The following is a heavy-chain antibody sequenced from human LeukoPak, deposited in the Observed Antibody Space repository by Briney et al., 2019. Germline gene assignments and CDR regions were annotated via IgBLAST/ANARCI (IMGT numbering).Heavy chain of an antibody. V-gene: IGHV1-69*13. CDR2: IIPIFGTA. J-gene: IGHJ4*02. Sequence: SVKVSCKASGGTFSSYAISWVRQAPGQGLEWMGGIIPIFGTANYAQKFQGRVTITADESTSTAYMELSSLRSEDTAVYYCARGPPNYYDSSGYYYFPNDYWGQGTLVTVSS. D-gene: IGHD3-22*01. CDR1: GGTFSSYA. CDR3: ARGPPNYYDSSGYYYFPNDY.